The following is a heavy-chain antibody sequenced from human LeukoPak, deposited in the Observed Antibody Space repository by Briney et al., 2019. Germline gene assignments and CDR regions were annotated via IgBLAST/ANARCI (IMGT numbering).Heavy chain of an antibody. J-gene: IGHJ4*02. V-gene: IGHV3-7*01. Sequence: HPGGSLRLSCAASGFTFSSYWMSWVRQAPGKGLEWVANIKQDGSEKYYVDSVKGRFTISRDNAKNSLYLQMNSLRAEDTAVYYCARDSVYYYGDPYYFDYWGQGTLVTVSS. CDR2: IKQDGSEK. CDR1: GFTFSSYW. D-gene: IGHD4-17*01. CDR3: ARDSVYYYGDPYYFDY.